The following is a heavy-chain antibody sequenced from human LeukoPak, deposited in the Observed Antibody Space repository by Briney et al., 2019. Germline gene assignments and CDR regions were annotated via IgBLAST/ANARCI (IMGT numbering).Heavy chain of an antibody. CDR1: GFTFSDYY. CDR2: ISSSGSTI. V-gene: IGHV3-11*04. CDR3: ARSYDGNSDV. J-gene: IGHJ6*04. Sequence: GGSLRLSCAAPGFTFSDYYMNWIRQAPGKGLEWVSYISSSGSTIYYTDYADSVKGRFTISRDNAKNSLYLQMNSLRAEDTAVYYCARSYDGNSDVWGKGTTVTVSS. D-gene: IGHD4-23*01.